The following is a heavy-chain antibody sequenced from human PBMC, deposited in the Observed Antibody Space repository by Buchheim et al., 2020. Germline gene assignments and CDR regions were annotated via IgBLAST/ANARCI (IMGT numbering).Heavy chain of an antibody. CDR2: MNPNSGNT. CDR3: ARRRITLFEGYNWFDP. CDR1: VYTFTSYD. J-gene: IGHJ5*02. V-gene: IGHV1-8*01. D-gene: IGHD1-14*01. Sequence: QVQLVQSGAEVKKPGASVKVSCKASVYTFTSYDINWVRQATGQGLEWMGWMNPNSGNTGYAQKFQGRVTMTRNISISTAYMRRSNMRSEDTAVYYWARRRITLFEGYNWFDPWGQGTL.